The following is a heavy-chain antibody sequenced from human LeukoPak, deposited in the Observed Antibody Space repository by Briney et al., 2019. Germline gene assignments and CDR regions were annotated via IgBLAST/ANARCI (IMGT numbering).Heavy chain of an antibody. CDR1: GFTFSDHY. V-gene: IGHV3-74*01. D-gene: IGHD2-2*01. Sequence: PGGSLRLSCAASGFTFSDHYMDWVRQAPGKGLVWVSRINSDGSSTSYADSVKGRFTISRDNAKNTLYLQMNSLRAEDAAVYYCARGVGYCSSTSCYWWFDPWGQGTLVTVSS. CDR3: ARGVGYCSSTSCYWWFDP. CDR2: INSDGSST. J-gene: IGHJ5*02.